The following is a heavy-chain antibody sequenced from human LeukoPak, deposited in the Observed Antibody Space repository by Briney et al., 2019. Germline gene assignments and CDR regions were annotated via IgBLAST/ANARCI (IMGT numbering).Heavy chain of an antibody. D-gene: IGHD2-2*01. CDR3: ARVGGHCTSTSCPPPDY. Sequence: GGFLRLSCAASGFTFSSYNMDWVRQAPGKGLEWVSFIVSSSRYIYQADSVKGRFTISRDNAKSSVFLQMNSLRAEDTAVYYCARVGGHCTSTSCPPPDYWGQGTLVTASS. CDR2: IVSSSRYI. V-gene: IGHV3-21*01. CDR1: GFTFSSYN. J-gene: IGHJ4*02.